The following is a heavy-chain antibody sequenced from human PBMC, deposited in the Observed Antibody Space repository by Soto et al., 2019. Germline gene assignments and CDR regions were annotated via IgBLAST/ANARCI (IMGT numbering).Heavy chain of an antibody. CDR2: IKQAGSEK. Sequence: EVQLVESGGGLVQTGGSLRLSCAASGFKFSAYWMSWVRQAPGKGLEWVANIKQAGSEKYYVDSVIGRFIISRDDAKNSLFLQVNSLRVEDTAVYYCAREKRANGYFDYWGQGTLVTVSS. V-gene: IGHV3-7*01. CDR1: GFKFSAYW. J-gene: IGHJ4*02. D-gene: IGHD6-25*01. CDR3: AREKRANGYFDY.